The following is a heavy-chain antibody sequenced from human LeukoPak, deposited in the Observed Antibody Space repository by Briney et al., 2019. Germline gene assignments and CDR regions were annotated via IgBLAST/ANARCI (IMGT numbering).Heavy chain of an antibody. D-gene: IGHD3-22*01. CDR2: IYPGDSDT. Sequence: GESLKISCKGSGYSFTSYWIVWVRQMPGKGLEWMGIIYPGDSDTRYSPSFQGQVTISADKSISTAYLQWSSLKASDTAMYYCARRNRLYDSSGYYYLSDAFDIWGQGTMVTVSS. J-gene: IGHJ3*02. CDR3: ARRNRLYDSSGYYYLSDAFDI. V-gene: IGHV5-51*01. CDR1: GYSFTSYW.